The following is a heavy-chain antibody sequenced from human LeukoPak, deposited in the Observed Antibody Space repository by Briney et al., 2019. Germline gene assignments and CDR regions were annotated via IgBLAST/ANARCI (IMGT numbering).Heavy chain of an antibody. V-gene: IGHV4-59*08. CDR3: ARPSSTAPPYYYDL. D-gene: IGHD3-16*01. J-gene: IGHJ4*02. CDR1: GGSISSYY. Sequence: SETLSLTCSVSGGSISSYYWTWIRQPPGKGLEWIGYMYYSGSTNYNPSLKSRVTISVDTSKNQFSLKLSSVTAADTAVYYCARPSSTAPPYYYDLWGQGTLATVSS. CDR2: MYYSGST.